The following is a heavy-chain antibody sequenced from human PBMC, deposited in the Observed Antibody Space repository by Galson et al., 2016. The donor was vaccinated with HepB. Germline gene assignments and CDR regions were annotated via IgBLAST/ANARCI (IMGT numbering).Heavy chain of an antibody. CDR2: IKQDGSEK. CDR3: ARDRSRFSSGYYTGARDVFAI. CDR1: GFAFGSYW. Sequence: SLRLSCAASGFAFGSYWMSWVRQAPGKGLEWVANIKQDGSEKYFVDSVKGRFTISRDNAKNSLYLQMNSLRAEDTAVYYCARDRSRFSSGYYTGARDVFAIWGQGTLVSVSS. V-gene: IGHV3-7*01. J-gene: IGHJ4*02. D-gene: IGHD3-3*01.